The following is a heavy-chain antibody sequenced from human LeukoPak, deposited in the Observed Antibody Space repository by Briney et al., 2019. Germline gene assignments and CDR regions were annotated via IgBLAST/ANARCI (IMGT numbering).Heavy chain of an antibody. V-gene: IGHV3-33*06. Sequence: GSLRLSCTASGFTFSSYGMHWVRQAPGKGLEWVAVIWFDGSNKYYADSVKGRLTISRDNSKSTLYLQMNSLRAEDTAVYYCAKAVAATGHYYFGMDVWGQGTTVTVSS. CDR1: GFTFSSYG. CDR3: AKAVAATGHYYFGMDV. D-gene: IGHD6-19*01. J-gene: IGHJ6*02. CDR2: IWFDGSNK.